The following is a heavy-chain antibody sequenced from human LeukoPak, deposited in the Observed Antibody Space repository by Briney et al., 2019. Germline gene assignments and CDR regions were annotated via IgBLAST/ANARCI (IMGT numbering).Heavy chain of an antibody. Sequence: GGSLRLSCAASGFTFGSYGMHWVRQAPGKGLEWVAFIRYDGSNKYYADSVKGRFTISRDNSKNTLYLHVNSLRPEDTAVYYCAKDRHYQSNVLDYWGQGTLVTVSS. CDR2: IRYDGSNK. J-gene: IGHJ4*02. D-gene: IGHD3-22*01. CDR3: AKDRHYQSNVLDY. V-gene: IGHV3-30*02. CDR1: GFTFGSYG.